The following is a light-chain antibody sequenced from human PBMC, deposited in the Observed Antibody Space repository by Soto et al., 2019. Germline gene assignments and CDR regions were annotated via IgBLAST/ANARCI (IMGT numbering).Light chain of an antibody. J-gene: IGLJ1*01. CDR3: SSHAGSSVV. CDR2: DVT. V-gene: IGLV2-11*01. Sequence: QSVLTQPRSVSGSPGQSVTISCTGTSSDVGGYNYVSWCQQHPGKAPKLMIYDVTTRPSGVPDRFSGSKSGNTASLTISGLQAEDEADYYCSSHAGSSVVFGTGTKVTVL. CDR1: SSDVGGYNY.